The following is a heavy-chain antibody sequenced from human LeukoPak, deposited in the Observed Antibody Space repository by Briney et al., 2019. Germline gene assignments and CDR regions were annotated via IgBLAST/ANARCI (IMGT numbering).Heavy chain of an antibody. CDR1: GFTFSSYG. V-gene: IGHV3-33*01. D-gene: IGHD2-15*01. J-gene: IGHJ3*02. Sequence: PGGSLRLSCAASGFTFSSYGMHWVRQAPGKGLEWVAVIWYDGSNKYYADSVKGRLTISRDNSKNTLYLQMNSLRAEDTAMYYCARARPDGSGGSWPDAFDIWGQGTMVTVSS. CDR3: ARARPDGSGGSWPDAFDI. CDR2: IWYDGSNK.